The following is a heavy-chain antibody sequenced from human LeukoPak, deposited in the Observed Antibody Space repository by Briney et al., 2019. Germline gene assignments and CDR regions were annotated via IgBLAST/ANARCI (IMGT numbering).Heavy chain of an antibody. D-gene: IGHD5-18*01. CDR2: MNPNSGNT. V-gene: IGHV1-8*01. J-gene: IGHJ6*02. Sequence: GASVKVSCKASGYTFTSYDINWVRQATGQGLEWMGWMNPNSGNTGYAQKFQGRVTMTRNTSISTAYMELSSLRSEDTAVYYCARADSCGTHYGMDVWGQGTTVTVSS. CDR1: GYTFTSYD. CDR3: ARADSCGTHYGMDV.